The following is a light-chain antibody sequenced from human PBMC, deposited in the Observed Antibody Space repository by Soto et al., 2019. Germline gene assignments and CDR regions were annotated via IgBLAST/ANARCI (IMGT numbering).Light chain of an antibody. CDR3: QRYGG. Sequence: EIVLTQSPVTLSLSPGERASLSCRASQSVRTYLAWYQVKPGQAPRLLIYDASRRASGVPARFSGSGSGTDFTLTISSLEPEDFAVYYCQRYGGFGQGTKVDI. CDR2: DAS. CDR1: QSVRTY. J-gene: IGKJ1*01. V-gene: IGKV3-11*01.